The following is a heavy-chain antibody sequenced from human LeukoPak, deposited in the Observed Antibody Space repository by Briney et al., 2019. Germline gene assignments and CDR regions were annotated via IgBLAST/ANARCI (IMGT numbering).Heavy chain of an antibody. V-gene: IGHV1-18*01. CDR2: ISAYNGNT. J-gene: IGHJ4*02. CDR1: GYTFASYG. Sequence: GASVKVSCKASGYTFASYGISWVRQAPGQGLEWMGWISAYNGNTNYAQKLQGRVTMTTDTSTSTAYMELRSPRSDDTAVYYCARVTVRYDILTGYRYWGQGTLVTVSS. D-gene: IGHD3-9*01. CDR3: ARVTVRYDILTGYRY.